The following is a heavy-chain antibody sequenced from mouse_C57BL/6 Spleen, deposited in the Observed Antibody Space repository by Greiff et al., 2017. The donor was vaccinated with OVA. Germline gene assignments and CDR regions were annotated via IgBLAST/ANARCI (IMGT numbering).Heavy chain of an antibody. CDR1: GYAFSSYW. Sequence: QVQLQQSGAELVKPGASVKISCKASGYAFSSYWMNWVKQRPGKGLEWIGQIYPGDGDTNYNGKFKGKATLTADKSSSTAYMQLSSLTSEDSAVYFCARETGQLGIRYFDVWGTGTTVTVSS. D-gene: IGHD4-1*02. CDR2: IYPGDGDT. J-gene: IGHJ1*03. CDR3: ARETGQLGIRYFDV. V-gene: IGHV1-80*01.